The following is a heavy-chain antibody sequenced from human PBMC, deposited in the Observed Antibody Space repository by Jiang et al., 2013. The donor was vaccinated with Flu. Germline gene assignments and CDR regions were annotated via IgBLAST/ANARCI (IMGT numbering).Heavy chain of an antibody. CDR1: SISSSRTS. D-gene: IGHD6-19*01. J-gene: IGHJ2*01. Sequence: SISSSRTSGAGSASPQEGAGLDWSTYYDGTRYYNPSLKGRVSMSVDTSENLFSLTLNSVTAADTAVYHCASLLDYTIGWPYWYFDLWGRGTLVTVSS. CDR2: TYYDGTR. CDR3: ASLLDYTIGWPYWYFDL. V-gene: IGHV4-39*01.